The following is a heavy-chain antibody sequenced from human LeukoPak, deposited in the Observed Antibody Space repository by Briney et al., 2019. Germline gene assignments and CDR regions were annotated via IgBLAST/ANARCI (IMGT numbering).Heavy chain of an antibody. CDR2: IWYDGSNK. D-gene: IGHD6-19*01. J-gene: IGHJ4*02. Sequence: GGSLRLSCAASGFTFSSYGMHWVRQAPGKGLEWMAVIWYDGSNKYYADSVKGRFTISRDNSKNTLYLQMNSLRAEDTAVYYCARGRIAVAGYFDYWGQGTLVTVSS. CDR1: GFTFSSYG. CDR3: ARGRIAVAGYFDY. V-gene: IGHV3-33*01.